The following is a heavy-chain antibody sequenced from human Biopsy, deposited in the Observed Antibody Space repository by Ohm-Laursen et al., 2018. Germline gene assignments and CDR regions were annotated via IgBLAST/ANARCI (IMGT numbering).Heavy chain of an antibody. Sequence: SLRLSCAAPGFTFSSYGMSWVRQAPGKGLVWVATINKDGSTLQYVDSVRGRFTISRDNAKNTLHLQMNSLRADDTAIYYCAKDLHNYGMDVWGQGTTVTVSS. CDR1: GFTFSSYG. CDR3: AKDLHNYGMDV. V-gene: IGHV3-74*03. CDR2: INKDGSTL. J-gene: IGHJ6*02.